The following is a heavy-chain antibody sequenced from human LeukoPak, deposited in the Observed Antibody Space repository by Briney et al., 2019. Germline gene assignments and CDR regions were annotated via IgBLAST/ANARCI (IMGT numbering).Heavy chain of an antibody. Sequence: GGSLRLSCAASGFTFTNAWMNWVRQAPGKGLEWVGRIKSRADDGTTDYAAPVKGRFTFSRDDSKNKLYLQMNSLKSEDTAVYYCSTRVSMVRGSNGAFDIWGQGTMVTVSS. CDR3: STRVSMVRGSNGAFDI. CDR1: GFTFTNAW. CDR2: IKSRADDGTT. J-gene: IGHJ3*02. D-gene: IGHD3-10*01. V-gene: IGHV3-15*01.